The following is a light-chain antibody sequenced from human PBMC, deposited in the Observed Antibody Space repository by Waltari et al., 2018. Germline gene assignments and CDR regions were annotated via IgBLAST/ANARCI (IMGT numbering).Light chain of an antibody. CDR3: QQYFTFPPRA. J-gene: IGKJ3*01. Sequence: DIQMTQSPSSLSASVGDRVTITCRASQDIAYFLAWFQQKPGKDPKSLIYAASRLQSGVPSRFSASRSATDYSLTITDLHPEDFATYCQQYFTFPPRAFGPGTKVNVK. V-gene: IGKV1-16*01. CDR2: AAS. CDR1: QDIAYF.